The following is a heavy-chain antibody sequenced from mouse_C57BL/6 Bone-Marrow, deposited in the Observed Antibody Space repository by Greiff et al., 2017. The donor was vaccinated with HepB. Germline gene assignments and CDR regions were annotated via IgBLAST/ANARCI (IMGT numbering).Heavy chain of an antibody. CDR2: IHPNSGST. CDR1: GYTFTSYW. CDR3: ARDYGKSLDY. V-gene: IGHV1-64*01. J-gene: IGHJ2*01. D-gene: IGHD2-1*01. Sequence: QVQLQHPGAELVKPGASVKLSCKASGYTFTSYWMHWVKQRPGQGLEWIGMIHPNSGSTNYNEKFKSKATLTVDKSSSTAYMQLSSLTSEDSAVYYCARDYGKSLDYWGQGTTLTVSS.